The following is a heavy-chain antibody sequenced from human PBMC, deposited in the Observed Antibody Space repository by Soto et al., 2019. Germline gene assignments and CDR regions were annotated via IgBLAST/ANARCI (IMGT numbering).Heavy chain of an antibody. Sequence: QITLNESGPTVVKPTETLTLTCTFSGFSLTTSGVGVGWVRQSPGKAPEWLAFIYWDDDKRYSTSLKSRLTITKDTSKNQVVLTIANVDPADTATYYCAHRVLRAVFGLVTTTAIYFDFWGQGTPFVVSS. V-gene: IGHV2-5*02. D-gene: IGHD3-3*01. CDR1: GFSLTTSGVG. CDR3: AHRVLRAVFGLVTTTAIYFDF. J-gene: IGHJ4*02. CDR2: IYWDDDK.